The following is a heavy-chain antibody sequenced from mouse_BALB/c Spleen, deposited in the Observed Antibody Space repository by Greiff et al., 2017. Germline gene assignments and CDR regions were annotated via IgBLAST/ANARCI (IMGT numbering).Heavy chain of an antibody. D-gene: IGHD1-1*01. CDR2: INPGSGGT. J-gene: IGHJ3*01. V-gene: IGHV1-54*01. CDR3: ARFDTTVVDPFAY. Sequence: VKLMESGAELVRPGTSVKVSCKASGYAFTNYLIEWVKQRPGQGLEWIGVINPGSGGTNYNEKFKGKATLTADKSSSTAYMQLSSLTSDDSAVYFCARFDTTVVDPFAYWGQGTLVTVSA. CDR1: GYAFTNYL.